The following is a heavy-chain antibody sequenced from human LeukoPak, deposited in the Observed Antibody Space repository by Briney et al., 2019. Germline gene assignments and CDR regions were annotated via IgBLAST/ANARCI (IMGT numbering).Heavy chain of an antibody. Sequence: PGGSLRLSLGAAGLSSVITAGGGFRQAPGEGLEWVSAISASGGGIYYADSVKGRFTISRDNAKNTLYLQMNTLTAEDTGVYYCAKAIMSLGAAAFAYDYWGQGTLVTVSS. V-gene: IGHV3-23*01. D-gene: IGHD3-16*01. CDR3: AKAIMSLGAAAFAYDY. CDR2: ISASGGGI. CDR1: GLSSVITA. J-gene: IGHJ4*02.